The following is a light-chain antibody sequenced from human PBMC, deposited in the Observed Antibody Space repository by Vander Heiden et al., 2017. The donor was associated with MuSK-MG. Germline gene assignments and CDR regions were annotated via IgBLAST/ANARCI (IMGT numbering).Light chain of an antibody. CDR3: QQSDSTPRT. J-gene: IGKJ1*01. Sequence: DIQMTQSPSSLSASVGDRVTITCRASQSISRYLNWYQATPGKAPKLLIYDVSSLQRGVPSRFSGDGSGTDFTLTISRLQPEDFATYYCQQSDSTPRTFGQGTKVEIK. CDR2: DVS. CDR1: QSISRY. V-gene: IGKV1-39*01.